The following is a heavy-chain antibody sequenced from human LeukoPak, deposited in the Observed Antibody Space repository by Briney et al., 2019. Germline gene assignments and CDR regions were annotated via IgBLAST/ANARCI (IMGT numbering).Heavy chain of an antibody. CDR2: ISGSGGST. CDR1: GFTFSSYA. D-gene: IGHD3-22*01. V-gene: IGHV3-23*01. J-gene: IGHJ3*01. CDR3: AKIPHPIVVASDAFDV. Sequence: GGSLRLSCAASGFTFSSYAMSWVRQAPGKGLEWVSAISGSGGSTYYADSVKGRFTISRDNSKNTLYLQMNSLRAEDTAVYYCAKIPHPIVVASDAFDVWGQGTMVTVSS.